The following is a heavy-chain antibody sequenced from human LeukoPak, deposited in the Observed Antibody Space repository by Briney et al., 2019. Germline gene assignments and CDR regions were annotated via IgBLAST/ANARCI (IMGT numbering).Heavy chain of an antibody. D-gene: IGHD1-26*01. V-gene: IGHV1-69*13. CDR2: IIPIFGTT. J-gene: IGHJ4*02. CDR3: ASSWYSGSYGFYFDY. CDR1: GGTFSSYA. Sequence: SVKVSCKASGGTFSSYAISWVRQAPGQGLEWMGGIIPIFGTTNYAQKFQGRVTITADESTSTASMELSSLRSEDTAVYYCASSWYSGSYGFYFDYWGQGTLVTVSS.